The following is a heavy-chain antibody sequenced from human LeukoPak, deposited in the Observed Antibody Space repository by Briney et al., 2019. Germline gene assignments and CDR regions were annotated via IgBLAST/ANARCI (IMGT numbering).Heavy chain of an antibody. CDR1: GFTFTNYE. CDR3: ARGTMFPYYFDY. CDR2: ISSSGTTI. Sequence: GGSLRLSCAASGFTFTNYEMTWVRQAPGKGLEWVSYISSSGTTIYYADSVKGRFTISRDNAKNSLYLQMNSLRAEDTAVYYCARGTMFPYYFDYWGQGTLVTVSS. V-gene: IGHV3-48*03. D-gene: IGHD3-10*02. J-gene: IGHJ4*02.